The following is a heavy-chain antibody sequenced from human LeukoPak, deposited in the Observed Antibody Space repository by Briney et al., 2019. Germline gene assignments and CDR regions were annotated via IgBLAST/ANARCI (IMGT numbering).Heavy chain of an antibody. CDR3: AKDKRPLTRVQAFSN. D-gene: IGHD3-3*02. CDR2: ISWNGGSI. CDR1: GFTFDDYA. J-gene: IGHJ4*02. Sequence: GGSLRLSCAASGFTFDDYAMHWVRQAPGKGLEWVSGISWNGGSIGYADSVKGRFTISRDNAKNSLYLQMNSLRAEDTALYYCAKDKRPLTRVQAFSNWGQGTLVTVSS. V-gene: IGHV3-9*01.